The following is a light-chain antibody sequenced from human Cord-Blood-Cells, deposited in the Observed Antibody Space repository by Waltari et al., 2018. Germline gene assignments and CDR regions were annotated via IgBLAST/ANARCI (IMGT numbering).Light chain of an antibody. CDR3: SSYTSSSTYV. Sequence: QSALTQPASVSVSPGQSITISCTGTSSDVGGYNYVPWYQQHPGKAPKLMIYDVSKRPSGVSNRFSGSKSGNTASLTISGLQAEDEADYYCSSYTSSSTYVFGTGPKVTVL. V-gene: IGLV2-14*01. J-gene: IGLJ1*01. CDR1: SSDVGGYNY. CDR2: DVS.